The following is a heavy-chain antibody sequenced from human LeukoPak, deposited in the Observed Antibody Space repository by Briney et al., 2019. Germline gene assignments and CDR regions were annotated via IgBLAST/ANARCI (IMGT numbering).Heavy chain of an antibody. Sequence: SETLSLACTVSGYSISSGYYWGWIRQPPGKGLEWIGNIYHSGSTYYNPSLKSRVTISVDTSRNQFSLKLSSVTAADTAVYYCARGRYYDYVWGSYRYTRVDEKEFDYWGQGTLVTVSS. J-gene: IGHJ4*02. CDR1: GYSISSGYY. CDR2: IYHSGST. V-gene: IGHV4-38-2*02. D-gene: IGHD3-16*02. CDR3: ARGRYYDYVWGSYRYTRVDEKEFDY.